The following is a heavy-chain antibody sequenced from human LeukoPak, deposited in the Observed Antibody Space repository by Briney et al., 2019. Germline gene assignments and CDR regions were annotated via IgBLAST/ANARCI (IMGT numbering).Heavy chain of an antibody. D-gene: IGHD6-25*01. CDR3: ARVGGIAALGYWYFDL. J-gene: IGHJ2*01. CDR2: ISSSGSTI. CDR1: GFTFNNYA. Sequence: GGSLRLSCAASGFTFNNYAMSWVRQAPGKGLEWVSYISSSGSTIYYADSVKGRFTISRDNAKNSLYLQMNSLRAEDTAVYYCARVGGIAALGYWYFDLWGRGTLVTVSS. V-gene: IGHV3-11*04.